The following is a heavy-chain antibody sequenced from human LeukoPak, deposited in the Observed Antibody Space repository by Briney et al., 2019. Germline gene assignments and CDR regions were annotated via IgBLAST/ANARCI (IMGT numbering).Heavy chain of an antibody. J-gene: IGHJ4*02. Sequence: GASVKVSCKASGYSFTGYYIQWVRQAPGQGREWLGRINPNSGDTNYAQKSQGRVTMTRDTSVSTVYMELTRLRSDDTAVYYCARVTNSGWYTDFWGQGTLITVSS. V-gene: IGHV1-2*06. CDR3: ARVTNSGWYTDF. CDR1: GYSFTGYY. D-gene: IGHD6-19*01. CDR2: INPNSGDT.